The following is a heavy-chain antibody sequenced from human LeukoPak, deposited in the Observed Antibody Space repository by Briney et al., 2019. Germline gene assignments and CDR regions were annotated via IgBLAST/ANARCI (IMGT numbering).Heavy chain of an antibody. CDR3: AKGQAWEQLVLSQTPFDY. V-gene: IGHV3-23*01. J-gene: IGHJ4*02. CDR1: GFTFSSYG. Sequence: QPGGSLRLSCAASGFTFSSYGMSSVRQAPGKGLERVSANSGSGGSTYYADSVKGRFTISRDNSKNTLYLQMNSLRAEDTAVYYCAKGQAWEQLVLSQTPFDYWGQGTLVTASS. D-gene: IGHD6-13*01. CDR2: NSGSGGST.